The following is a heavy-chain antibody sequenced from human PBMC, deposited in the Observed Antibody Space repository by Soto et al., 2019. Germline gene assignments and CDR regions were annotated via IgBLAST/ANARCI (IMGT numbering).Heavy chain of an antibody. J-gene: IGHJ4*02. V-gene: IGHV1-3*01. D-gene: IGHD6-19*01. CDR2: INDGNGNT. CDR3: ARDVKEWLVLGY. CDR1: GYTFTSYA. Sequence: QVQLVQSGAEVKKPGASVKVSCKASGYTFTSYAMHWVRQAPGQRLEWMGWINDGNGNTKYSQKFQGRVTITRDTAAGRAYMELSSLRSEDTAVDYCARDVKEWLVLGYWGQGTLVTVSS.